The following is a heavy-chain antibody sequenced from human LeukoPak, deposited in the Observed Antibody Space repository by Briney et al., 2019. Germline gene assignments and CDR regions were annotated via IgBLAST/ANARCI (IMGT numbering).Heavy chain of an antibody. J-gene: IGHJ3*02. V-gene: IGHV1-69*04. D-gene: IGHD2/OR15-2a*01. CDR3: AREGLVIRAAFDI. CDR1: GGTFSSYT. Sequence: SVKVSCKASGGTFSSYTISWVRQAPGQGLEWMGRIIPILGIANYAQKFQGRVTITADKSTSTAYMELSSLRPEDTAVYYCAREGLVIRAAFDIWGQGTMVTVSS. CDR2: IIPILGIA.